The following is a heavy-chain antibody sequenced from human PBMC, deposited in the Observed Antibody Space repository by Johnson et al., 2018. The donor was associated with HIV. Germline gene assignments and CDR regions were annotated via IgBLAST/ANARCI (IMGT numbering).Heavy chain of an antibody. D-gene: IGHD3-22*01. CDR3: AKGQSSGYPKDAFDI. Sequence: VQLVESGGGLVQPGGSLRLSCAASGFTFSSYAMSWVRQAPGKGLEWVSAITGSGDKTWYADSVKGRFTISRDNSNNTVYLQMNSLRADDTAVYYCAKGQSSGYPKDAFDIWGQGTMVTVSS. CDR2: ITGSGDKT. V-gene: IGHV3-23*04. J-gene: IGHJ3*02. CDR1: GFTFSSYA.